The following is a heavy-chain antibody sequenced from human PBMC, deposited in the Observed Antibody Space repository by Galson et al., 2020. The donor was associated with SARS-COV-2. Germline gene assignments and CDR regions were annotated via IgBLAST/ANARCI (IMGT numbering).Heavy chain of an antibody. D-gene: IGHD6-19*01. V-gene: IGHV3-30*03. Sequence: GESLKISCAASGFMFSNFGMHWIRQAPGKGLECVAVISYDGSNKYYADSVKGRFTISRDNSKNALYLQMNSLRVEDTAMYYCGRDRITVAGTADYRGQGTLVTVSS. CDR1: GFMFSNFG. CDR3: GRDRITVAGTADY. CDR2: ISYDGSNK. J-gene: IGHJ4*02.